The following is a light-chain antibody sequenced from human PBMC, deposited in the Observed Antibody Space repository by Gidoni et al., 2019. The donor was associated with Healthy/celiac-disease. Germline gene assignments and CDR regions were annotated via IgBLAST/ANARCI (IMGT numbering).Light chain of an antibody. Sequence: EIVLTQSPDTLSLSPGERATLSCWASQSVSSYLAWYQQRPGQAPRLLNYDASNRATGIPARFSGSGSGTDFTLTISSLEPEDFAIYYCQQRSNWPLLTFGGGTKVEIK. J-gene: IGKJ4*01. CDR3: QQRSNWPLLT. CDR1: QSVSSY. V-gene: IGKV3-11*01. CDR2: DAS.